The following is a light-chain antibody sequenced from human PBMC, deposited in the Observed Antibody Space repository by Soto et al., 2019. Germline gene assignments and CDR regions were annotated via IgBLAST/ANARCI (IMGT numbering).Light chain of an antibody. V-gene: IGLV2-14*01. J-gene: IGLJ2*01. CDR1: SSDVGDYNY. CDR2: EVS. CDR3: SSYISSSTLV. Sequence: QSALTQPASVSGSPGQSITISCTGTSSDVGDYNYVSWYQHHPGKAPKLMIYEVSNRPSGVSNRFSGSKSGNTASLTISGLQSEDEADYYCSSYISSSTLVFGGGTKLTVL.